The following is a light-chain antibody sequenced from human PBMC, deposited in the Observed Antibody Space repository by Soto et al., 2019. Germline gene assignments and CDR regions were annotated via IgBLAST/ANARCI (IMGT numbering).Light chain of an antibody. Sequence: EIVLTQSPATLSLSPGERATLSCRASQSVSSSLAWYQQKPGQAPRLLIYDASNRATGIPARFSGSGSGTDFTLTISSLEPEDFATYYCQQLNSYPITFGQGTRLEIK. J-gene: IGKJ5*01. CDR1: QSVSSS. CDR2: DAS. CDR3: QQLNSYPIT. V-gene: IGKV3-11*01.